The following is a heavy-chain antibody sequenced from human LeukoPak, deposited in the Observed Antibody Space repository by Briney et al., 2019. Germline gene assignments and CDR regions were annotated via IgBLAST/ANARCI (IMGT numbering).Heavy chain of an antibody. Sequence: GGSLRLSCAASGFTFSDYYMSWFRQAPGKGLECISYLNSSGGPTYYADSVKGRFTVSGDNAKNSLYLQMNSLRAEDTAVYYCARGSSSSWYYYFDYWGQGTLVTVSS. J-gene: IGHJ4*02. CDR2: LNSSGGPT. V-gene: IGHV3-11*04. D-gene: IGHD6-13*01. CDR1: GFTFSDYY. CDR3: ARGSSSSWYYYFDY.